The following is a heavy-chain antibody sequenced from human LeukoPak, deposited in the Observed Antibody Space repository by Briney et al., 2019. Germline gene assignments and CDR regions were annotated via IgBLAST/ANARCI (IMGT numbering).Heavy chain of an antibody. CDR2: INTGSGNT. Sequence: ASVKVSCKASGYTFTGYALHWARQAPGQGLEWMGWINTGSGNTKYSQRFQDRVTITMDTSASTVYMEMNGLGSEDTAVYYCARGYSGCFHYWGQGALVTVSS. CDR1: GYTFTGYA. D-gene: IGHD1-26*01. J-gene: IGHJ4*02. V-gene: IGHV1-3*04. CDR3: ARGYSGCFHY.